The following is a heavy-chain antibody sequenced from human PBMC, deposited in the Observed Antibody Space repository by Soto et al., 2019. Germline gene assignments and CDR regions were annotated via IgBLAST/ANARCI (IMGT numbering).Heavy chain of an antibody. CDR1: RYIFTNYG. J-gene: IGHJ6*02. D-gene: IGHD1-1*01. CDR2: ITTYNGNT. CDR3: AMALAGYRMGL. V-gene: IGHV1-18*01. Sequence: QVQLVQSGVEVREPGASVKVSCKAVRYIFTNYGVSWVRQAPGQGLEWMGWITTYNGNTEYAQKFQGRVTMTTDASTSTAYMGLGGLRADEKGLYYLAMALAGYRMGLRGQGTTVTVSS.